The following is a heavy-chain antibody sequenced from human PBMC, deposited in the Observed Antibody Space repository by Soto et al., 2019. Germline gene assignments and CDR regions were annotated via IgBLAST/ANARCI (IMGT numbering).Heavy chain of an antibody. D-gene: IGHD1-20*01. CDR1: GGSISSGDYY. Sequence: SETLSLTCTVSGGSISSGDYYWSWIRQPPGKGLEWIGYIYYSGSTYYNPSLKSRVTISVDTSKNQFSLKLSSVTAADTAVYYCARGYNYGGNAGWGQGTLVSVA. CDR2: IYYSGST. CDR3: ARGYNYGGNAG. J-gene: IGHJ4*02. V-gene: IGHV4-30-4*01.